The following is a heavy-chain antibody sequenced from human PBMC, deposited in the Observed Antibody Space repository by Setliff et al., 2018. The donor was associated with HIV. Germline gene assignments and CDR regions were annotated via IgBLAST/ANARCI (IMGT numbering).Heavy chain of an antibody. CDR2: INHSGST. J-gene: IGHJ6*03. Sequence: KTSETLSLTCAVYGGSFSGYYWSWIRQPPGKGLEWIGEINHSGSTNYNPSLKSRVTISVDTSKNQFSLKLSSVTAADTAVYYCARLRLLYYYYYMDVWGKGTTVTVSS. CDR3: ARLRLLYYYYYMDV. CDR1: GGSFSGYY. V-gene: IGHV4-34*01.